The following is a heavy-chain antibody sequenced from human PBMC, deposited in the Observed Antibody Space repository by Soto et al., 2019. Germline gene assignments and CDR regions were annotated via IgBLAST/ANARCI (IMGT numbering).Heavy chain of an antibody. CDR1: GFTASSNY. Sequence: GGSLRLSCAASGFTASSNYMSWVRQAPGKGLEWVSVIYSGGSTYYADSVRGRFTISRDNSKNTLYLQMKSLRAEDTAVYYCARDPPATRHGMDVWGQGTTVTVSS. CDR3: ARDPPATRHGMDV. J-gene: IGHJ6*02. V-gene: IGHV3-53*01. CDR2: IYSGGST.